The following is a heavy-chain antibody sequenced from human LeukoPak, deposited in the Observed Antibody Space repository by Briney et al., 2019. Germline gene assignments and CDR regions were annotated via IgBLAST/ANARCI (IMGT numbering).Heavy chain of an antibody. CDR2: IYYSGST. CDR3: ARAGGFFSPFGY. D-gene: IGHD3-3*01. V-gene: IGHV4-31*02. J-gene: IGHJ4*02. Sequence: LRLSCTASGFIFSNYWMTWVRQHPGKGLEWIGYIYYSGSTYYNPSLKSRVTISVDTSKNQFSLKLSSVTAADTAVYYCARAGGFFSPFGYWGQGTLVTVSS. CDR1: GFIFSNYW.